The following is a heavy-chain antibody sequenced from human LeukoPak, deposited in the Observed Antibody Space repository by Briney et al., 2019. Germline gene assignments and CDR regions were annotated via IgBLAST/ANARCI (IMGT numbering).Heavy chain of an antibody. V-gene: IGHV4-59*01. CDR2: IYYGGST. CDR1: GGSISSYY. J-gene: IGHJ4*02. D-gene: IGHD3-10*01. CDR3: ARAKNYYGSGDFDY. Sequence: SETLSLTCTVSGGSISSYYWSWIRQPPGKGLEWIGYIYYGGSTNYNPSLKSRVTISVDTSKNQFSLKLSSVTAADTAVYYCARAKNYYGSGDFDYWGQGTLVTVSS.